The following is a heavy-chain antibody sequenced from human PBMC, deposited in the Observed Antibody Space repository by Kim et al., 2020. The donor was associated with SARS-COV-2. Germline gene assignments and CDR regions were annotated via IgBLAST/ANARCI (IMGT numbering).Heavy chain of an antibody. CDR2: IKKDGSEK. J-gene: IGHJ2*01. Sequence: GGSLRLSCAASGFTFSTYWMTWVRQAPGKGLEGVANIKKDGSEKYYVDSVKGRFTISRDNAKNSMYLQMNSLRAEDTAVYYCARTLDAIAAAGRYFDLWG. CDR1: GFTFSTYW. CDR3: ARTLDAIAAAGRYFDL. V-gene: IGHV3-7*01. D-gene: IGHD6-13*01.